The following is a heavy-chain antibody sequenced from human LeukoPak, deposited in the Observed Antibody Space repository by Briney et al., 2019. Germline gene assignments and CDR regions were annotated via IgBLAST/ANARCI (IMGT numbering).Heavy chain of an antibody. Sequence: ASVKVSCKSSGYTFTCYDINWVRQAPGQGLEWMGWMNANRGNTGYAQKFQGRVTMTRDTSISTAYMELSSLRSEDTAVYYCARSGGYHPLDYWGQGTLVTVSS. CDR1: GYTFTCYD. J-gene: IGHJ4*02. CDR3: ARSGGYHPLDY. V-gene: IGHV1-8*01. CDR2: MNANRGNT. D-gene: IGHD5-12*01.